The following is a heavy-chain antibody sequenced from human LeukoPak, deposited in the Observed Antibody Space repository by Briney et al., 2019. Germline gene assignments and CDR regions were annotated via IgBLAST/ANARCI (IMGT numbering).Heavy chain of an antibody. D-gene: IGHD6-19*01. CDR1: GGSFSGYY. Sequence: KPSETLSLTCAVYGGSFSGYYWSWIRQPPGKGLEWIGEINHSGSTNYNPSLKSRVTISVDTSKNQFSLKLSSVTAADTAVYYCARGGNSSGLTGWFDPWGQGTLVTVSS. J-gene: IGHJ5*02. V-gene: IGHV4-34*01. CDR3: ARGGNSSGLTGWFDP. CDR2: INHSGST.